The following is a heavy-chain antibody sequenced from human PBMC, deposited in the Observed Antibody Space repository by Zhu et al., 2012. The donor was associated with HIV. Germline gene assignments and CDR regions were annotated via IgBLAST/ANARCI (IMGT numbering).Heavy chain of an antibody. Sequence: QVQLQQWGAGLLKPSETLSLTCAVHDGPLSGYYWAWIRQPPGKGLEWIAEIDHSGSTNYNPSLKSRVTISVDTSKNQFSLKLKSVTAADTAMYFCARFSGWMGLFDSWGQGTQVTVSS. CDR2: IDHSGST. CDR3: ARFSGWMGLFDS. CDR1: DGPLSGYY. J-gene: IGHJ4*02. D-gene: IGHD2-2*03. V-gene: IGHV4-34*01.